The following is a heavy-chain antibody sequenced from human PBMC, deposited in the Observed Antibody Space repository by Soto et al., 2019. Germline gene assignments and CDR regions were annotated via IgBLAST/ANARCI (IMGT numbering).Heavy chain of an antibody. CDR2: ISGSGGTT. CDR1: GFTFSSYA. Sequence: EVQLSESGGGLVQPGGSLRLSCAASGFTFSSYAMSWVRQAPGRGLEWVSAISGSGGTTYYGDSVRGRFTVSRDNSRDTLYLQMNSLRADDTALYYCARNCGGDCYTNFDYWGQGTLVTVSS. V-gene: IGHV3-23*01. CDR3: ARNCGGDCYTNFDY. J-gene: IGHJ4*02. D-gene: IGHD2-21*02.